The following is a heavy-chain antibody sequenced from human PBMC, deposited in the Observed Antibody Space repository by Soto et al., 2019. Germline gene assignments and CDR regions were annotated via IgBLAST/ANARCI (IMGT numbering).Heavy chain of an antibody. D-gene: IGHD3-10*01. CDR1: GFSLSTSGVG. V-gene: IGHV2-5*02. CDR3: AHRRYGSGRYDAFDI. Sequence: SGPTLVNPTQTLTLTCTLSGFSLSTSGVGVGWIRQPPGKALEWFALIYWDDDKRYSPSLKRRLTITKDTSKNQVVLTMTNMEPVDTATYYCAHRRYGSGRYDAFDIWGQGTMVTVSS. CDR2: IYWDDDK. J-gene: IGHJ3*02.